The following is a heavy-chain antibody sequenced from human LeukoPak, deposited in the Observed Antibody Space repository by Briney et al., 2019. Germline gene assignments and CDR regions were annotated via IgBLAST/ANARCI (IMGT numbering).Heavy chain of an antibody. Sequence: PSETLSLTCAVYGGSFSGYYWNWIRQPPGKGLEWIGEINHSGGTNYNPSLKSRVTISVDTSKNQFSLKLSSVTAADTAVYYCASGYSSSWYAVVGGRFDYWGQGTLVTVSS. J-gene: IGHJ4*02. CDR2: INHSGGT. V-gene: IGHV4-34*01. D-gene: IGHD6-13*01. CDR3: ASGYSSSWYAVVGGRFDY. CDR1: GGSFSGYY.